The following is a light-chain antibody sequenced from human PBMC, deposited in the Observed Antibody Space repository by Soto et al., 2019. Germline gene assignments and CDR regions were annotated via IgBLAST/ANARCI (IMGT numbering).Light chain of an antibody. J-gene: IGKJ5*01. V-gene: IGKV3-15*01. CDR1: QSVSSN. CDR2: GAS. CDR3: QQYNNYIT. Sequence: EIVMTQSPGTLSVSPGERATLSCRASQSVSSNLAWYQHKPGQAPRLLIYGASTRATGVPARFSGGGSGTEFSLTISSQQSEDFAVYYCQQYNNYITFGQGTRLEIK.